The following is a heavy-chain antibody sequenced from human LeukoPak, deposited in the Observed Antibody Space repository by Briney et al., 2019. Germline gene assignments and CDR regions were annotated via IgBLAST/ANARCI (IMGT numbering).Heavy chain of an antibody. CDR1: GYTFTSYD. D-gene: IGHD2-2*01. CDR2: MNTNSGNT. Sequence: ASVKVSCKASGYTFTSYDINSVRQAAGQEGEWMGWMNTNSGNTGYAHKFQGRVTMTRNTSISTAYMELSSLRSEDTAVYYCARGWGFEDIVVVPAAPYYYGMDVWGQGTTVTVSS. J-gene: IGHJ6*02. V-gene: IGHV1-8*01. CDR3: ARGWGFEDIVVVPAAPYYYGMDV.